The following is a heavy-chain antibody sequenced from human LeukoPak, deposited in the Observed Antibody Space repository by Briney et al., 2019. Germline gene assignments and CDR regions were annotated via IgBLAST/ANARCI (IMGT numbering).Heavy chain of an antibody. J-gene: IGHJ4*02. CDR1: GISVSSNY. Sequence: GGSLRLSCAASGISVSSNYMSWVRHAPGKGLQWVSVIYVDGSTYYADSVKGRITISRDNSSNTLYLQMNSLRAEDTAVYYCARDLATRQRTGLYDSWGQGALVTVSS. CDR2: IYVDGST. CDR3: ARDLATRQRTGLYDS. D-gene: IGHD3-16*02. V-gene: IGHV3-66*01.